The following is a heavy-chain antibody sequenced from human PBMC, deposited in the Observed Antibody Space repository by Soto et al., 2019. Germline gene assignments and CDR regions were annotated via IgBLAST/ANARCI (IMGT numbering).Heavy chain of an antibody. CDR1: GGTFSSYA. Sequence: QVQLVQSGAEVKKPGSSVKVSCKASGGTFSSYAISWVRQAPGQGLEWMGGIIPIFGTANYAQKFQGRVTITADESTSTAYMELSSLRSEVTAVDYGASDCTVRGDTRIDPWGQGTLVTVPS. D-gene: IGHD3-10*01. CDR2: IIPIFGTA. J-gene: IGHJ5*02. CDR3: ASDCTVRGDTRIDP. V-gene: IGHV1-69*12.